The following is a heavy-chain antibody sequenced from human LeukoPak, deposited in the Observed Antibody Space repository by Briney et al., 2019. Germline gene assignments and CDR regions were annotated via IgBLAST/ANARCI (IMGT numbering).Heavy chain of an antibody. J-gene: IGHJ6*03. CDR3: ARGNARDGYNYYYYYMDV. D-gene: IGHD5-24*01. CDR2: FSYSGST. V-gene: IGHV4-39*01. CDR1: GGSISSSIYY. Sequence: SETLSLTCTVSGGSISSSIYYWGWIRQPPGKGLEWIGSFSYSGSTNYNPSLKSRVTISVDTSKSQFSLNLSSVTAADTAVYYCARGNARDGYNYYYYYMDVWGKGTTVTVSS.